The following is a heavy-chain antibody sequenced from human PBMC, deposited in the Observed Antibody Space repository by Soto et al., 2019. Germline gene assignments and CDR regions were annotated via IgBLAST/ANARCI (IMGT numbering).Heavy chain of an antibody. D-gene: IGHD2-8*01. Sequence: GASVKVSCKASGYTFTSYGISWVRQAPGQGLERMGWISAYNGNTDYAQKHQGRVTMTTDTSTSTAYMELRSLRSDDTAVYYCARDGDIVLMVYATQNNWFDPWGQGTLVTVSS. V-gene: IGHV1-18*01. J-gene: IGHJ5*02. CDR1: GYTFTSYG. CDR2: ISAYNGNT. CDR3: ARDGDIVLMVYATQNNWFDP.